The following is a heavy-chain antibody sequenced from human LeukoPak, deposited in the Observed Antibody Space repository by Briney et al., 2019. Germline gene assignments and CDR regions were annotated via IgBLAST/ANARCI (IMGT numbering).Heavy chain of an antibody. J-gene: IGHJ4*02. CDR1: GYTFTGYY. V-gene: IGHV1-2*02. CDR2: INPNSGGT. D-gene: IGHD3-16*01. CDR3: ARHQGNYGTFYDY. Sequence: ASVKVSCKASGYTFTGYYMHWVRQAPGQGLEWMGWINPNSGGTNYAQNFQDGVTMTRDTSIRTAYMELSRLRSDDTAMYYCARHQGNYGTFYDYWGQGTLVTVSS.